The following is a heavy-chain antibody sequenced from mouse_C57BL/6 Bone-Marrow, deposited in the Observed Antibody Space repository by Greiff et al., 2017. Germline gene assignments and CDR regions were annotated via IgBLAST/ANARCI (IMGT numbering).Heavy chain of an antibody. Sequence: VQLQQSGAELVRPGASVKLSCTASGFNIKDDYMHWVKHRPEQGLEWVGWIDPENGDTEYASKFQGKATITADTSSNTAYLQLSSLTSEDTAVYYCTVDLWAHKYYFDYWGQGTTLTVSS. CDR2: IDPENGDT. J-gene: IGHJ2*01. CDR1: GFNIKDDY. D-gene: IGHD6-1*01. CDR3: TVDLWAHKYYFDY. V-gene: IGHV14-4*01.